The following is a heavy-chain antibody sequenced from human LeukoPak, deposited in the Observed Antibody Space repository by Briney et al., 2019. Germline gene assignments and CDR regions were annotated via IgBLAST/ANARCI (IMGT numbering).Heavy chain of an antibody. CDR3: TRTLTPSIHEAFHI. CDR1: GGSIISGGYS. J-gene: IGHJ3*02. V-gene: IGHV4-61*02. D-gene: IGHD3-9*01. Sequence: PSETLSRTCTVSGGSIISGGYSWNWIRQPAGKGLEWIGRIYTSGSANYNPSLKSRVIFSVDTSKNHFSLNLTSVTAADTAIYYCTRTLTPSIHEAFHIWGQGTTVTVSS. CDR2: IYTSGSA.